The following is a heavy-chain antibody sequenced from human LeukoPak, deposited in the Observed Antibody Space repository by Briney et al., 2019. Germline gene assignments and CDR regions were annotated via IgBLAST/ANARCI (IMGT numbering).Heavy chain of an antibody. V-gene: IGHV4-34*01. Sequence: SETLTLTCAVYGGSFRGYYWSWIRQPPGKGLEWIGEINHSGSTNYNPSLKSRVTISVDTSKNQFSLKLSSVTAADTAVYYCARDGYNGARYWGQGTLVTVSS. CDR3: ARDGYNGARY. CDR2: INHSGST. J-gene: IGHJ4*02. CDR1: GGSFRGYY. D-gene: IGHD5-24*01.